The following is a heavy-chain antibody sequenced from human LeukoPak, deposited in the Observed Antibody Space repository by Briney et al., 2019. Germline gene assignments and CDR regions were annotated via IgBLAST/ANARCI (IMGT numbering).Heavy chain of an antibody. CDR2: ANHNGGT. Sequence: TSETLSLTCAVNGGSFRGYYWTWIRHPPEKGLECIGEANHNGGTNYSPSLKSRITISVDTSKNQFSLKLNSVTAADTAVYFCARGIVLTGYASFDYWGQGTPVTASS. CDR3: ARGIVLTGYASFDY. V-gene: IGHV4-34*01. D-gene: IGHD2-8*02. CDR1: GGSFRGYY. J-gene: IGHJ4*02.